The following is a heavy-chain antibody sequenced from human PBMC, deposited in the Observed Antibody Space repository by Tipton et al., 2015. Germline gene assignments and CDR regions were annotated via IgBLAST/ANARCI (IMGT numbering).Heavy chain of an antibody. V-gene: IGHV4-39*07. D-gene: IGHD5-12*01. CDR3: ARGRVATISYYYYGMDV. CDR1: GGSISVSSVY. Sequence: TLSLTCTVSGGSISVSSVYWGWIRQSPGKGLEWIGSYYYTGATYYNPSLKSRVTISRDTSKNQFSLNLTSVTAADTAVYFCARGRVATISYYYYGMDVWGQGTTVTVSS. CDR2: YYYTGAT. J-gene: IGHJ6*02.